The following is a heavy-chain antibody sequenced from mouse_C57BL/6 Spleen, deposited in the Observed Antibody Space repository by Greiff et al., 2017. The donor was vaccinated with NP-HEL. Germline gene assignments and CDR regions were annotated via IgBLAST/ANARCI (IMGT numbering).Heavy chain of an antibody. CDR1: GYAFSSSW. CDR3: ARGMVTTGTRPSFAY. J-gene: IGHJ3*01. V-gene: IGHV1-82*01. D-gene: IGHD2-2*01. CDR2: IYPGDGDT. Sequence: QVQLKESGPELVKPGASVKISCKASGYAFSSSWMNWVKQRPGKGLEWIGRIYPGDGDTNYNGKFKGKATLTADKSSSTAYMQLSSLTSEDSAVYFCARGMVTTGTRPSFAYWGQGTLVTVSA.